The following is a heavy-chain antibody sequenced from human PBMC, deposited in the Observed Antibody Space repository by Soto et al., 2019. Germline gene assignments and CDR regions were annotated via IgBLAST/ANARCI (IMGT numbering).Heavy chain of an antibody. CDR2: ISGYNGNT. V-gene: IGHV1-18*01. CDR3: ARDGIAARPTPDY. D-gene: IGHD6-6*01. Sequence: QVQLVQSGAEVKKPGASVKVSCKASGYTFTSYGINWVRQAPGQGLEWMGWISGYNGNTMYAQKVQGRVTMTTDTSTSTVYMELRSLRSDDTAFYYCARDGIAARPTPDYWGQGTLVTVSS. J-gene: IGHJ4*02. CDR1: GYTFTSYG.